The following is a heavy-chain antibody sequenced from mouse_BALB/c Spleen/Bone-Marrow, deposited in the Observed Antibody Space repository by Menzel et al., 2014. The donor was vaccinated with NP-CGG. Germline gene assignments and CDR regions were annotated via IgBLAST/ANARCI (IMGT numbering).Heavy chain of an antibody. V-gene: IGHV4-1*02. CDR1: GFDFSGYR. D-gene: IGHD1-1*01. CDR2: INPDSTTI. Sequence: EVKLQESGGGLVQPGGSLKLSCAASGFDFSGYRMSWVRQAPGKGLEWIGEINPDSTTINYAPSRKDKFIISRDNAKNTLFLQMSKVRSEDTALYYCARLSYYGRFAYWGQGTLVTVSA. CDR3: ARLSYYGRFAY. J-gene: IGHJ3*01.